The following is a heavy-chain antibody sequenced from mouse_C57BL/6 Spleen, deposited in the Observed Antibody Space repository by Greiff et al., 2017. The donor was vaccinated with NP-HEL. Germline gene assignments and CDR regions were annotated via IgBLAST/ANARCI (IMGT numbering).Heavy chain of an antibody. J-gene: IGHJ3*01. CDR1: GYTFTSYW. CDR2: IYPGSGST. D-gene: IGHD2-3*01. Sequence: QVQLQQPGAELVKPGASVKMSCKASGYTFTSYWLTWVKQRPGQGLEWLGDIYPGSGSTNYNEKFKSKATLTVDTSSSTAYMQLSSLTSEDSAVYYCARGSFYDGPVAWFAYWGQGTLVTVSA. CDR3: ARGSFYDGPVAWFAY. V-gene: IGHV1-55*01.